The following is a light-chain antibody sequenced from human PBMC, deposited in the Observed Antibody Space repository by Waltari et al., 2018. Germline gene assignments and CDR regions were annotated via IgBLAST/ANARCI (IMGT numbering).Light chain of an antibody. CDR2: DVS. Sequence: EIVLMQSPATLSLSPGESATLSCRASQNVDRELAWYQHKPGQPPRLVIYDVSDRATGIPARFSGGGSGTDFTRSISRLEPEDLAVYYCLQRYSWPRTFGQGTKLE. CDR1: QNVDRE. V-gene: IGKV3-11*01. J-gene: IGKJ2*01. CDR3: LQRYSWPRT.